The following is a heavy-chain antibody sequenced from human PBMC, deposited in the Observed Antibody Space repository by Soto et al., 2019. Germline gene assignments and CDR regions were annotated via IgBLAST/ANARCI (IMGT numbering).Heavy chain of an antibody. D-gene: IGHD1-20*01. J-gene: IGHJ6*02. CDR2: ISYDGSNK. Sequence: GGSLRLSCAASGFTFSSYAMHWVRQAPGKGLEWVAVISYDGSNKYYADSVKGRFTISRDNSKNMLYLQMNSLRAEDTAVYYCARDNITGKSQSYYYGMDVWGQGTTVTVSS. CDR1: GFTFSSYA. V-gene: IGHV3-30-3*01. CDR3: ARDNITGKSQSYYYGMDV.